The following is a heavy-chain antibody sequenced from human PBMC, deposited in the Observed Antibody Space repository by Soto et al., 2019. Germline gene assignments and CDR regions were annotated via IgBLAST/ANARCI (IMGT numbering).Heavy chain of an antibody. Sequence: QVQLVQSGAEVKKPGSSVKVSCKASGGTFSSYAISWVRQAPGQGLEWMGGIIPIFGTANYAQKFQGRVTITADESTSTAHMELSSLTSEDTAVYYCASALVPAADGELWYGEHFDYWGQGTLVTVSS. CDR1: GGTFSSYA. J-gene: IGHJ4*02. D-gene: IGHD2-2*01. CDR2: IIPIFGTA. V-gene: IGHV1-69*12. CDR3: ASALVPAADGELWYGEHFDY.